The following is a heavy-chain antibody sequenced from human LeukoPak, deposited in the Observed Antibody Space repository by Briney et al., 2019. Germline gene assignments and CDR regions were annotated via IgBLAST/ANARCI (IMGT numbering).Heavy chain of an antibody. CDR3: ARAPLDGYYDSSGYYS. J-gene: IGHJ4*02. CDR2: INHSGST. Sequence: SETLSLTCAVYGGSFSGYYWSWIRQPPGKGLEWIGEINHSGSTNYNPSLKSRVTISVDTSKNQFSLKLSSVTAADTAVYYCARAPLDGYYDSSGYYSWGQGTLVSVSS. D-gene: IGHD3-22*01. V-gene: IGHV4-34*01. CDR1: GGSFSGYY.